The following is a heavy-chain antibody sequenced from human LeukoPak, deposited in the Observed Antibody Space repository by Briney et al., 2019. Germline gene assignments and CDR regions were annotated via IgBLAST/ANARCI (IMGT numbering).Heavy chain of an antibody. CDR3: ARLYYDSSGYYYFDY. V-gene: IGHV4-34*01. J-gene: IGHJ4*02. D-gene: IGHD3-22*01. CDR2: INHSGST. Sequence: SETLSLTCAVYGGSFSGYYWSWIRQPLGKGLEWIGEINHSGSTNYNPSLKSRVTISVDTSKNQFSLKLGSVTAADTAVYYCARLYYDSSGYYYFDYWGQGTLVTVSS. CDR1: GGSFSGYY.